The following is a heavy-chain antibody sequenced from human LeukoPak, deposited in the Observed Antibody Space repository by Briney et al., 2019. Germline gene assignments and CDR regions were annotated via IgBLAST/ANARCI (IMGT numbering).Heavy chain of an antibody. CDR2: ISGSGGST. Sequence: GGSLRLSSAASGFTFSSYAMSWVRQAPGKGLEWVSAISGSGGSTYYADSVKGRFTISRDNSKNTLYLQMNSLRAEDTAVYYCAKVLPDYGDYRVYYYYGMDVWGQGTTVTVSS. V-gene: IGHV3-23*01. D-gene: IGHD4-17*01. J-gene: IGHJ6*02. CDR1: GFTFSSYA. CDR3: AKVLPDYGDYRVYYYYGMDV.